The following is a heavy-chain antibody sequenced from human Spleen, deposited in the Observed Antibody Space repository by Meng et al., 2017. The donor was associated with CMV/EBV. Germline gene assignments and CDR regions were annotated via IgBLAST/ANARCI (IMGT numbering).Heavy chain of an antibody. D-gene: IGHD6-19*01. Sequence: SETLSLTCTVSGGPISSYYWSWIRQPPGKGLEWIGYIYYSGSTNYNPSLKSRVTISVDTSKNQFSLKLSSVTAADTAVYYCARDGRSSGWYYFDYWGQGTLVTVSS. CDR3: ARDGRSSGWYYFDY. CDR2: IYYSGST. CDR1: GGPISSYY. J-gene: IGHJ4*02. V-gene: IGHV4-59*01.